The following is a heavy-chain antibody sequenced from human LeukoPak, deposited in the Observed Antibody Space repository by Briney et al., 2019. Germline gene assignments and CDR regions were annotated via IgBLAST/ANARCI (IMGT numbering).Heavy chain of an antibody. V-gene: IGHV4-59*01. Sequence: SETLSLTCTVSGGSISSYYWSWIRQPPGKGLEWIGYIYYSGSTNYNPSLKSRVTISVDTSKNQFSLKLSSVTAADTAVYYWARVYGSARLNYYYYGMDVWAQGPTVTVSS. J-gene: IGHJ6*02. CDR1: GGSISSYY. CDR3: ARVYGSARLNYYYYGMDV. D-gene: IGHD6-6*01. CDR2: IYYSGST.